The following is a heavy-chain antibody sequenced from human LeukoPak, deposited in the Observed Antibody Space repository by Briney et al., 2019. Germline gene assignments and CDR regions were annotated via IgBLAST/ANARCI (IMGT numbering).Heavy chain of an antibody. CDR2: IISSSSYI. J-gene: IGHJ3*02. CDR3: ARDRIIYGDYGDAFDI. Sequence: GGALRLSCAASGFTFSRYSMNWVRQAPGRGLEWVSSIISSSSYIYYADSLKGRFTISRDNAKNSLYLQMNSLRAEDTAVYFCARDRIIYGDYGDAFDIWGQGTMVTVS. CDR1: GFTFSRYS. V-gene: IGHV3-21*01. D-gene: IGHD4-17*01.